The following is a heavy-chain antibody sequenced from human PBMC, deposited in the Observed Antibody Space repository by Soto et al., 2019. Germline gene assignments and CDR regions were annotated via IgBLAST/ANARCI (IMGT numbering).Heavy chain of an antibody. Sequence: GGSLRLSCAASGFTFSSYSMNWVRQAPGKGLEWVSYISSSSSTIYYADSVKGRFTISRDNSKNTLYLQMNSLRVEDTAVYYCAKDRSSTSCYAFAYWGQGSLVTVSS. CDR2: ISSSSSTI. D-gene: IGHD2-2*01. CDR1: GFTFSSYS. V-gene: IGHV3-48*01. CDR3: AKDRSSTSCYAFAY. J-gene: IGHJ4*02.